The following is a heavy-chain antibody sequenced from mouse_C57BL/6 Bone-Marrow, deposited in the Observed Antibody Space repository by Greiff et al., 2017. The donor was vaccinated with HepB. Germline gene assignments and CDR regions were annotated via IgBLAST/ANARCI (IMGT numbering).Heavy chain of an antibody. Sequence: QVTLKVSGPGILQPSQTLSLTCSFSGFSLSTFGMGVGWIRQPSGKGLEWLAHIWWDDDKYYNPALKSRLTISKDTSKNHVFLKIANVDTADTATYYCARIPHPRCTAQATDFDYWGQGTTLTVSS. CDR3: ARIPHPRCTAQATDFDY. D-gene: IGHD3-2*02. V-gene: IGHV8-8*01. J-gene: IGHJ2*01. CDR1: GFSLSTFGMG. CDR2: IWWDDDK.